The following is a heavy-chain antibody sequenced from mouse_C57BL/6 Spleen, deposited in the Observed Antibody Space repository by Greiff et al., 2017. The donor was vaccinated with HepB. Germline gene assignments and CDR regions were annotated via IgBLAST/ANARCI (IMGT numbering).Heavy chain of an antibody. CDR2: IYPGDGDT. Sequence: QVQLQQSGAELVKPGASVKISCKASGYAFSSYWMNWVKQRPGKGLEWIGQIYPGDGDTNYNGKFKGKATLTADKSSSTAYMQLSSLTSEDSAVYFCARLADYDFAMDYWGQGTSVTVSS. D-gene: IGHD2-4*01. J-gene: IGHJ4*01. CDR1: GYAFSSYW. CDR3: ARLADYDFAMDY. V-gene: IGHV1-80*01.